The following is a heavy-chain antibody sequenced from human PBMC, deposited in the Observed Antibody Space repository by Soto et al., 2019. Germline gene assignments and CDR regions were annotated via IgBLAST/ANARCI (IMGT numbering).Heavy chain of an antibody. CDR1: GGSISSGNYY. J-gene: IGHJ6*02. CDR2: IYYTGTT. V-gene: IGHV4-30-4*01. CDR3: ATDHRLDTGRGGYYYYVMAV. Sequence: SETLSLTCTVSGGSISSGNYYWSWVRQPPGKGLEWIGYIYYTGTTYYNPSLKSRVTISLDMSKNQFSVSLTSVTASDTAVYYCATDHRLDTGRGGYYYYVMAVCGHRTSVTVSS. D-gene: IGHD3-16*01.